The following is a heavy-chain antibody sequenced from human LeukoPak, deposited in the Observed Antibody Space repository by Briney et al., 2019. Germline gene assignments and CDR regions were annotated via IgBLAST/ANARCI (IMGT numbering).Heavy chain of an antibody. V-gene: IGHV3-15*01. J-gene: IGHJ4*02. Sequence: GGSLRLSCAASRFTFSNAWMNWVRQAPGTGLEWVGRIKSKADGETTDYAAPVKGRFTISRDDSNNMVYLQMNSLKIEDTAVYYCAIDEPNYAPYDFDYWGQGTLVTVSS. CDR2: IKSKADGETT. CDR1: RFTFSNAW. CDR3: AIDEPNYAPYDFDY. D-gene: IGHD4/OR15-4a*01.